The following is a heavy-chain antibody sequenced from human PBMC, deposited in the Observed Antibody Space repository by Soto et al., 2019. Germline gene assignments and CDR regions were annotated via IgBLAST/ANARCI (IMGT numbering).Heavy chain of an antibody. Sequence: VESGGXVVXXXGXLRLSCAASGFTFSTSVMHWVRQAPGKGLEWMAIISYGGVNKYYADSVXXRXXXXXXXSXXXXXXXXXXXXXXXXXXXXXXXXEFEXGXGXFDYWGQGTLVS. J-gene: IGHJ4*02. CDR1: GFTFSTSV. V-gene: IGHV3-30-3*01. CDR2: ISYGGVNK. CDR3: XXXEFEXGXGXFDY. D-gene: IGHD3-10*01.